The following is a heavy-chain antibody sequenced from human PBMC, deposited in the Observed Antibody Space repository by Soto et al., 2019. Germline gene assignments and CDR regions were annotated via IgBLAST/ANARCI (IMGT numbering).Heavy chain of an antibody. D-gene: IGHD2-15*01. CDR1: GGSFSGYY. V-gene: IGHV4-34*01. CDR3: ARGYCSGGSRYGGGYYYYGMDV. Sequence: SETLSLTCAVYGGSFSGYYWSWIRQPPGKGLEWIGEINHSGSTNYNPSLKSRVTISVDTSKNQFSLKLSSVTAADTAVYYCARGYCSGGSRYGGGYYYYGMDVWGQGTTVTVSS. J-gene: IGHJ6*02. CDR2: INHSGST.